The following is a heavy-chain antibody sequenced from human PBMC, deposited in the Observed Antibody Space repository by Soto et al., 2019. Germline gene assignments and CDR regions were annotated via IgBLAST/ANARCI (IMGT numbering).Heavy chain of an antibody. CDR3: ATFHYYDSSGYYYNQAYYYYGMDV. Sequence: HGGSLRLSCAASGFTFSSYAMSWVRQAPGKGLEWVSAISGSGGSTYYADSVKGRFTISRDNSKNTLYLQMNSLRAEDTAVYYCATFHYYDSSGYYYNQAYYYYGMDVWGQGTTVTVSS. CDR1: GFTFSSYA. D-gene: IGHD3-22*01. CDR2: ISGSGGST. J-gene: IGHJ6*02. V-gene: IGHV3-23*01.